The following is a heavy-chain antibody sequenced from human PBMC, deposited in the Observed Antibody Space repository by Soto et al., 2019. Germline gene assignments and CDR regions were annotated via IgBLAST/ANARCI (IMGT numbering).Heavy chain of an antibody. CDR3: AKQTRGTVVTRGYYYGMDV. V-gene: IGHV4-30-2*03. D-gene: IGHD2-21*02. J-gene: IGHJ6*02. Sequence: PSETLSLTCAVFGASVSSGDYTWSWIRQPPGKGLEWIGFLYYSGSTHYNPSLKSRVTISVDTSKNQFSLKLSSVTAADTAVYYCAKQTRGTVVTRGYYYGMDVWGQGTTVTVSS. CDR1: GASVSSGDYT. CDR2: LYYSGST.